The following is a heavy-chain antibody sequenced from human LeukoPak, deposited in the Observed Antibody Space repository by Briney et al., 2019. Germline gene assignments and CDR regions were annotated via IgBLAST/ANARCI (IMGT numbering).Heavy chain of an antibody. D-gene: IGHD5-24*01. J-gene: IGHJ5*02. Sequence: ASVKVSCKASGYTFTSYGISWVRQAPGQGLEWMGWISAYNGNTNYAQKLQGRVTMTTDTSTSTAYMELRSLRSDDTAVYYCARVATTGARLYNWFDPWGQGTLVTVSS. V-gene: IGHV1-18*01. CDR3: ARVATTGARLYNWFDP. CDR2: ISAYNGNT. CDR1: GYTFTSYG.